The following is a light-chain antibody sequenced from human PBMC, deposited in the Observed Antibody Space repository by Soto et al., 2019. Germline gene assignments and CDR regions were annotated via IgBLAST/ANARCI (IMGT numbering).Light chain of an antibody. CDR1: QTISQW. J-gene: IGKJ4*02. Sequence: DIQMTQSPSTLSAAVGDRVTITCRDSQTISQWLAWYQQKPGQAPKLLIYVASTLESGVPSRFSGSGAGTDFCPTNSSLQHVDFVTYYCQQYTGYYQLTFGRGTKVEIK. CDR3: QQYTGYYQLT. V-gene: IGKV1-5*01. CDR2: VAS.